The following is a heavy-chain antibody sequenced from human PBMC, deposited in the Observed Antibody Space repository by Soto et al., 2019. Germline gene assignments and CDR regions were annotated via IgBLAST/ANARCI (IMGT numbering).Heavy chain of an antibody. D-gene: IGHD6-19*01. J-gene: IGHJ3*01. CDR2: IRSSGGNT. CDR1: GFTFSSYA. V-gene: IGHV3-23*01. Sequence: GGSLRLSCAASGFTFSSYAMSWVRQAPGKGLEWVSNIRSSGGNTNYADSVKGRFTISRDNSKNTLYLQMNSLRAEDTAVYYCAREMPWLGGNVAFDVWGQGTMVTVSS. CDR3: AREMPWLGGNVAFDV.